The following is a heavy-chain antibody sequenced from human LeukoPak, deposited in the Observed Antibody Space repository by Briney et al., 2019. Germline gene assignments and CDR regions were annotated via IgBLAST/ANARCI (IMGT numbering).Heavy chain of an antibody. D-gene: IGHD2-2*01. CDR3: ASQTVVPAAIQY. CDR1: GFTFSDYY. V-gene: IGHV3-11*04. CDR2: ISSSGSTI. J-gene: IGHJ4*02. Sequence: GGSLRLSCAAPGFTFSDYYMSWIRQAPGKGLEWVSYISSSGSTIYYADSVKGRFTISRDNAKNSLYLQMNSLRAEDTAVYYCASQTVVPAAIQYWGQGTLVTVSS.